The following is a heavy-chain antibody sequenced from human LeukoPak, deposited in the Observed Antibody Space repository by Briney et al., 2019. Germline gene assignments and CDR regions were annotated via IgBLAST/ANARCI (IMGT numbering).Heavy chain of an antibody. CDR2: ISYGGSNK. CDR3: AKDRRAVAGIYYYYYGMDV. V-gene: IGHV3-30*18. J-gene: IGHJ6*02. D-gene: IGHD6-19*01. Sequence: PGGSLRLSCAASGFTFSSYGMHWVRQAPGKGLEWVAVISYGGSNKYYADSVKGRFTISRDNSKNTLYLQMNSLRAEDTAVYYCAKDRRAVAGIYYYYYGMDVWGQGTTVTVSS. CDR1: GFTFSSYG.